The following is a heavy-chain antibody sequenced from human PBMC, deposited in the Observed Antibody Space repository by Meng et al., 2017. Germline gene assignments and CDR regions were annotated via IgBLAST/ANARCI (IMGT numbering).Heavy chain of an antibody. J-gene: IGHJ4*02. CDR3: ARAIAVAGITIDY. CDR2: IYYSGST. Sequence: QLQGSDPGLVRPSETLSLPCSVSGGSVSSGSYYWSWIRQPPGKGLEWIGYIYYSGSTNYNPSLKSRVTISVDTSKNQFSLKLSSVTAADTAVYYCARAIAVAGITIDYWGQGTLVTVSS. D-gene: IGHD6-19*01. CDR1: GGSVSSGSYY. V-gene: IGHV4-61*01.